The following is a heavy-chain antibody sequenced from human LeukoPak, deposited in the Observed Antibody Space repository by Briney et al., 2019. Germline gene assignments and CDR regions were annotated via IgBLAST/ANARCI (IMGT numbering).Heavy chain of an antibody. D-gene: IGHD2/OR15-2a*01. V-gene: IGHV1-69*13. J-gene: IGHJ5*02. Sequence: ASVKVSCKAXGVTFSNYAFSWVRHAPGQGLEWMAETIPLFGVRKYAEKFQGRVTITPDATTNTVFLDLTSLRSEDTAVYYCAARIYAPGDVGWFDPWGQGTLVTVSS. CDR1: GVTFSNYA. CDR3: AARIYAPGDVGWFDP. CDR2: TIPLFGVR.